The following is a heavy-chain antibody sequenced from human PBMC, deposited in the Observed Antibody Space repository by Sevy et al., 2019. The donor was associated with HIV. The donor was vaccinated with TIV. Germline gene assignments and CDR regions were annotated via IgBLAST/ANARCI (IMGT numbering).Heavy chain of an antibody. D-gene: IGHD2-21*01. V-gene: IGHV3-53*01. Sequence: GGSLRLSCAASGFTVSSNYMSWVRQAPGKGLEWVSVIYSGGSTYYADSVKGRFTISRDNSKNTLYLQMNSLRAEDTAVYYCARDRGELPIHYWGQGTLVTVSS. J-gene: IGHJ4*02. CDR1: GFTVSSNY. CDR3: ARDRGELPIHY. CDR2: IYSGGST.